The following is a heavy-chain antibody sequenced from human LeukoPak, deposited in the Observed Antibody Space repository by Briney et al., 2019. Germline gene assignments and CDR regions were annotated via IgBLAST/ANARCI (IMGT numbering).Heavy chain of an antibody. CDR1: GASISSSDYY. V-gene: IGHV4-39*01. Sequence: SETLSLTCTVSGASISSSDYYWGWIRQPPGKGLEWIGSIYHSGSTYYNPSLKSRVTISVDTSKNQFSLKVSSVTVADTAVYYCARHPTFSGYEYYFDNWGQGTLVTVSS. CDR2: IYHSGST. D-gene: IGHD5-12*01. J-gene: IGHJ4*02. CDR3: ARHPTFSGYEYYFDN.